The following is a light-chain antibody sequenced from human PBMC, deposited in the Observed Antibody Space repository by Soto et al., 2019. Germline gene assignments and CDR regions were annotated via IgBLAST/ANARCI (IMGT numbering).Light chain of an antibody. CDR3: QQYNNWPPGT. J-gene: IGKJ1*01. Sequence: EIVMTQSPATLSVSPGERATLACRASQSVSSNLAWYQQKPGQAPRRLIYGASTRSTGIPARLSGRGSGTEFTLTISSLQSEDFAVYYCQQYNNWPPGTFGQGTKVEIK. V-gene: IGKV3-15*01. CDR2: GAS. CDR1: QSVSSN.